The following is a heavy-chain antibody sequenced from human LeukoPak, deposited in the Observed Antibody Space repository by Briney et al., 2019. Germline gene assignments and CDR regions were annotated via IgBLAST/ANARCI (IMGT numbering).Heavy chain of an antibody. Sequence: PGGSLRLSCAASGFTFSSYWMHWVRQAPGKGLVWVSRINTGGSSTSYADSVKGRFTISRDNAKNTLYLQMNSLRAEDTAVYYCARHHCSSTSCYTHYYYMDVWGKGTTVTVSS. CDR1: GFTFSSYW. CDR2: INTGGSST. D-gene: IGHD2-2*02. V-gene: IGHV3-74*01. CDR3: ARHHCSSTSCYTHYYYMDV. J-gene: IGHJ6*03.